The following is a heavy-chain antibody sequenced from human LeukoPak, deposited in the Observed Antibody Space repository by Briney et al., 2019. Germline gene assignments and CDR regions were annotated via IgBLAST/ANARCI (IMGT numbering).Heavy chain of an antibody. J-gene: IGHJ4*02. CDR3: ARATGHSGSYYSDY. V-gene: IGHV4-34*01. Sequence: ASETLSLTCAVYGGSFSGYYWSWIRQPPGKGLEWIGEINHSGSTNYNPSLKSRVTISVDTSKNQFSLKLSSVTAADTAVYYFARATGHSGSYYSDYWGQGTLVTVSS. CDR2: INHSGST. D-gene: IGHD1-26*01. CDR1: GGSFSGYY.